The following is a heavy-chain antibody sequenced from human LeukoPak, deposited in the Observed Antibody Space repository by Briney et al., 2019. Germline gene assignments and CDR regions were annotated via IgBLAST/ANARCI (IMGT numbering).Heavy chain of an antibody. CDR3: AKSESASSSADAFDI. CDR2: ISGSGGRT. V-gene: IGHV3-23*01. Sequence: GGSLRLSCAASGFTFSSYWMSWVRQAPGKGLEWVSAISGSGGRTYYADSVKGRFTISRDNSKNTLYLQMNSLSAEDTAVYYCAKSESASSSADAFDIWGQGTKVTVSS. J-gene: IGHJ3*02. D-gene: IGHD6-6*01. CDR1: GFTFSSYW.